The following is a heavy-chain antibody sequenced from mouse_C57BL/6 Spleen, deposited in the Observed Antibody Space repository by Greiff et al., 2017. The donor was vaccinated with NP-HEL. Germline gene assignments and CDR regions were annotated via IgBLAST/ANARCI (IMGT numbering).Heavy chain of an antibody. CDR1: GFSFSSYG. CDR2: ISSGGSYT. CDR3: ASYDSYDYDY. J-gene: IGHJ2*01. D-gene: IGHD2-4*01. V-gene: IGHV5-6*01. Sequence: EVKLVESGGDLAKPGGSLKLSCAASGFSFSSYGMSWVRQTPDKRLEWVATISSGGSYTYYPDSVKRRITISRDKAKNTLYQQMSSLKSEETAMYYCASYDSYDYDYWGKGTTLTVSS.